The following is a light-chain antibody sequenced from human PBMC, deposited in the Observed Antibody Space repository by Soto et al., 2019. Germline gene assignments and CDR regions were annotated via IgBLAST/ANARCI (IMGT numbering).Light chain of an antibody. CDR1: QSVSSN. V-gene: IGKV3-15*01. CDR3: QQYNDWPRT. J-gene: IGKJ1*01. CDR2: GAS. Sequence: EIVMAQSPASLSVSPGERATLSCRASQSVSSNVAWYQQKPGQVPRLLIYGASTRATGIPDRFSGSGSDTDFTLTISSLQSEDFAIYYCQQYNDWPRTFGQGTKVEIK.